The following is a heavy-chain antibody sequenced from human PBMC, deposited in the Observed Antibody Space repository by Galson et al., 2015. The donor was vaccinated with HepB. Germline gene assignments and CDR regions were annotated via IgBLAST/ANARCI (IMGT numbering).Heavy chain of an antibody. V-gene: IGHV3-48*02. Sequence: LRLSCAASGFTFSSYSMNWVRQAPGKGLEWVSYISSSSSTIYYADSVKGRFTISRDNAKNSLYLQMNSLRDEDTAVYYCARDLYDFWSGYNNLLDYWGQGTLVTVSS. D-gene: IGHD3-3*01. CDR2: ISSSSSTI. CDR3: ARDLYDFWSGYNNLLDY. CDR1: GFTFSSYS. J-gene: IGHJ4*02.